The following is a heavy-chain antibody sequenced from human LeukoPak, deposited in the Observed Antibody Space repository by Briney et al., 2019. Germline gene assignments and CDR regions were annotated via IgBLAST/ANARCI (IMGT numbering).Heavy chain of an antibody. D-gene: IGHD3-22*01. Sequence: GGSLRLSCAGSGFTFSNYAMNWVRQAPGKGLEWVSAITGSAYNAYFADSVKGRFTISRDNSKNTLYLQMNSLRAEDTAVYYCPGPYYDSSGYYTFDIWGQGTMVTVSS. CDR3: PGPYYDSSGYYTFDI. V-gene: IGHV3-23*01. CDR1: GFTFSNYA. J-gene: IGHJ3*02. CDR2: ITGSAYNA.